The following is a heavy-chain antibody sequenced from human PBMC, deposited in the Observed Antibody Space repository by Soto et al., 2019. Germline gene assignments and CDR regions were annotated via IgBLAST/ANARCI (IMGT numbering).Heavy chain of an antibody. CDR1: SGSISSLNW. V-gene: IGHV4-4*02. J-gene: IGHJ4*02. D-gene: IGHD1-1*01. CDR2: IFHSGST. CDR3: ARRSGTTFY. Sequence: QIQLQESGPGLVKPSWTLSLTCAVSSGSISSLNWWSWVRQPPGNGLEWIGEIFHSGSTNYNPSIKSRVDMSVDKSKNQFSLKVFSVTAADTALYFCARRSGTTFYWGRGTLVIVSS.